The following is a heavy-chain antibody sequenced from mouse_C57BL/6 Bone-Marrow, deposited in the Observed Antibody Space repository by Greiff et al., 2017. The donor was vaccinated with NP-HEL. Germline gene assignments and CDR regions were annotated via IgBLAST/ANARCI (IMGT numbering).Heavy chain of an antibody. D-gene: IGHD2-4*01. Sequence: EVMLVESGGDLVKPGGSLKLSCAASGFTFSSYGLSWVRPTPDKRLEWVATISSGGSYTYYPASVKGRFTISRDNAKNTLYLQMSSLKSEDTAMYYCARDYERVYYAMDYWGQGTSVTVSS. CDR1: GFTFSSYG. CDR3: ARDYERVYYAMDY. CDR2: ISSGGSYT. V-gene: IGHV5-6*01. J-gene: IGHJ4*01.